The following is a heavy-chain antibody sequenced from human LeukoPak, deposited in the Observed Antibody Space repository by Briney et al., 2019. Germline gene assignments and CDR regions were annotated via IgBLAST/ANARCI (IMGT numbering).Heavy chain of an antibody. J-gene: IGHJ5*02. CDR3: ARRRDIVVVPAAYNWFDP. CDR2: ISSSSSYI. Sequence: GGSLRLSCAASGFTFSSYSMNWVRQAPGKGLGWVSSISSSSSYIYYADSVKGRFTISRDNAKNSLYLQMNSLRAEDTAVYYCARRRDIVVVPAAYNWFDPWGQGTLVTVSS. CDR1: GFTFSSYS. D-gene: IGHD2-2*01. V-gene: IGHV3-21*01.